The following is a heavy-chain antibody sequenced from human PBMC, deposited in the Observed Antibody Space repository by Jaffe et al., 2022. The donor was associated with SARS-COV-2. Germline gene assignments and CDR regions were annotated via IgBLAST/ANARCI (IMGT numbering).Heavy chain of an antibody. CDR2: IYYSGST. Sequence: QLQLQESGPGLVKPSETLSLTCTVSGGSISSSSYYWGWIRQPPGKGLEWIGSIYYSGSTYYNPSLKSRVTISVDTSKNQFSLKLSSVTAADTAVYYCARLGELERLSYYFDYWGQGTLVTVSS. CDR1: GGSISSSSYY. J-gene: IGHJ4*02. CDR3: ARLGELERLSYYFDY. D-gene: IGHD1-1*01. V-gene: IGHV4-39*01.